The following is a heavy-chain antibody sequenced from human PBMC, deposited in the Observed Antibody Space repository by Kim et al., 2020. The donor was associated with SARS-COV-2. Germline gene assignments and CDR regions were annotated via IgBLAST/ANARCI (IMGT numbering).Heavy chain of an antibody. J-gene: IGHJ4*02. CDR3: VRDLNFAFDF. CDR2: TI. V-gene: IGHV3-48*02. D-gene: IGHD1-1*01. Sequence: TISYANSVRGRFTLSTDTAKDSLYLQMNSLTDEDTAVYYCVRDLNFAFDFWGQGALVTVSS.